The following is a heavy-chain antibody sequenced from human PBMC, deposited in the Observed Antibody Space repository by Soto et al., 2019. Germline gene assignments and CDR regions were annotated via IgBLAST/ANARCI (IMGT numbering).Heavy chain of an antibody. CDR3: ARVHMIVVVGERYHYKGLDV. CDR2: VIPLFGTA. J-gene: IGHJ6*02. Sequence: SVKVSFKASGGTFSSDSISWVRQAPGEGLEWMGGVIPLFGTANYAQKFEGRVTITADESTSTAYMELSSLRSDDTAVYYCARVHMIVVVGERYHYKGLDVWGQGTTVTVSS. CDR1: GGTFSSDS. V-gene: IGHV1-69*13. D-gene: IGHD3-22*01.